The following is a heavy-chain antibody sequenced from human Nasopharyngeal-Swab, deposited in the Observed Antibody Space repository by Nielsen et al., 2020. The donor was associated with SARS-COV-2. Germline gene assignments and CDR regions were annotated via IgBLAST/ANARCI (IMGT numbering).Heavy chain of an antibody. Sequence: GESLKISCAASGFIFSTCAMSWFRQAPGKGLEWVAFIAHDASNEYYGDSVKGRFSISRDSSKNTLYLQMDSLRGEDTAVYYCARDAPAHYGAFYWGRGTLVTVSS. CDR2: IAHDASNE. CDR3: ARDAPAHYGAFY. V-gene: IGHV3-30*03. J-gene: IGHJ4*02. D-gene: IGHD4-17*01. CDR1: GFIFSTCA.